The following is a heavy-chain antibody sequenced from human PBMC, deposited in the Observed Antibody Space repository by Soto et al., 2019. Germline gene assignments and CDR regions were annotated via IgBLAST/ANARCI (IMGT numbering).Heavy chain of an antibody. Sequence: GGSLRLSCAASGFTFRSYAMSWVRQAPGKGQERLSGISGSGGSTFYADSVNGRFTISRDNSTNTQYLQMNSLTAEDTAVYYCAKVGIYCSDGVCTDYWGQGTLVTVSS. D-gene: IGHD2-8*01. CDR1: GFTFRSYA. V-gene: IGHV3-23*01. CDR2: ISGSGGST. CDR3: AKVGIYCSDGVCTDY. J-gene: IGHJ4*02.